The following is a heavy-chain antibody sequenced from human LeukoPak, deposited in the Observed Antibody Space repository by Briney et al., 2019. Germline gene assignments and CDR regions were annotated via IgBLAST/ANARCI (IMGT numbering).Heavy chain of an antibody. V-gene: IGHV3-30*18. CDR3: AKDQENSSGWYTDY. D-gene: IGHD6-19*01. CDR2: ISYDASNK. CDR1: GFPFSTYG. J-gene: IGHJ4*02. Sequence: GGSLRLSCAASGFPFSTYGMHWVRQAPGKGPEWVAVISYDASNKYYPDSVKGRFTISRDNSKNTLYLQMNSLRAEDTAVYYCAKDQENSSGWYTDYWGQGTLVIVSS.